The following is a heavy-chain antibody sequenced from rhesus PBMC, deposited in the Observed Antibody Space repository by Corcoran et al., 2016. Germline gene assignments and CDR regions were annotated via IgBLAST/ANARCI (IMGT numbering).Heavy chain of an antibody. Sequence: QLQLPESGPGLVKPSETLSVTCAVSGGSISSSYWSWIRQAPGKGLEWIGYLYGSGSSTNYNPSLTSRVTCSVNTSKNQLSLKLSAGTAADTAVYYCASDRYCTGSGCYARDYGGQGVLVTVSS. V-gene: IGHV4-169*02. CDR2: LYGSGSST. CDR1: GGSISSSY. CDR3: ASDRYCTGSGCYARDY. D-gene: IGHD2-21*01. J-gene: IGHJ4*01.